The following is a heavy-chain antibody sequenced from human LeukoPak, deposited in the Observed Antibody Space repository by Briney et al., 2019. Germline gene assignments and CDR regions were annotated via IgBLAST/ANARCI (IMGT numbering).Heavy chain of an antibody. V-gene: IGHV3-23*01. CDR1: GFTFNSYA. CDR3: AKETGYISDLYEGFDY. Sequence: PGGSLRLSSADSGFTFNSYAMTRVRQAPGKGLQWVSSLTGSGGSRYYTDSVKGRFTISRDNSKNTLYLQMNSLRAEDTAVYYCAKETGYISDLYEGFDYWGQGTLVAVSS. CDR2: LTGSGGSR. J-gene: IGHJ4*02. D-gene: IGHD6-19*01.